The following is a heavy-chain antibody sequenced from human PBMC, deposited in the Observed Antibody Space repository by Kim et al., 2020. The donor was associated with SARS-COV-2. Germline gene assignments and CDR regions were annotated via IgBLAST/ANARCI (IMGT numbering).Heavy chain of an antibody. CDR3: ARDYGDCAYYCCGMDV. J-gene: IGHJ6*02. Sequence: PSLRSRITISVDTSKNQFSLKLSSVTAADTAVYYCARDYGDCAYYCCGMDVWGQGATVTVSS. V-gene: IGHV4-39*07. D-gene: IGHD4-17*01.